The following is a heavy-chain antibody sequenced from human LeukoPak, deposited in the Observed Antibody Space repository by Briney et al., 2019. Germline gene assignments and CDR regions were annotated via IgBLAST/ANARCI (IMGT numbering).Heavy chain of an antibody. CDR2: INSDGSST. Sequence: PGGSLRLSCAASGFTFSSYWMHWVRQAPGKGLVWVSRINSDGSSTSYADSVKGRFTTSRDNAKNTLYLQMNSLRAEDTAVYYCARVLSKRYCSSTSCYSARLNWFDPWGQGTLVTVSS. J-gene: IGHJ5*02. V-gene: IGHV3-74*01. CDR3: ARVLSKRYCSSTSCYSARLNWFDP. D-gene: IGHD2-2*01. CDR1: GFTFSSYW.